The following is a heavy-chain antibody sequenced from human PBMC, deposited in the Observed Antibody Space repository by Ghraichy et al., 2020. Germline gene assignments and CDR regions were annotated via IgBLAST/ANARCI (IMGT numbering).Heavy chain of an antibody. J-gene: IGHJ5*02. Sequence: GGSLRLSCTAPGFTFNSYAMSWVRQAPGKGLEWVSDISGSGDNTYYAQSVKGRFTISRDNSKNTLYLQMNSLRADDTAVYYCAKRGAASAATSWFDPWGQGTLVIVSS. V-gene: IGHV3-23*01. CDR2: ISGSGDNT. D-gene: IGHD2-15*01. CDR3: AKRGAASAATSWFDP. CDR1: GFTFNSYA.